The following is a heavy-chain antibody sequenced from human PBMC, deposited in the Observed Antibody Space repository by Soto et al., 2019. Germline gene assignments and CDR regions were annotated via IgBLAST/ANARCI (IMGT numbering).Heavy chain of an antibody. V-gene: IGHV4-59*01. Sequence: SETLSLTCTVSGGSISSYYWSWIRQPPGKGLEWIGYIYYSGSTNYNPSLKSRVTISVDTSKNQFSLKLSSVTAADTAVYYCARVGSWKSYDFWSGPDYYGMDVWGQGTKVTVYS. J-gene: IGHJ6*02. CDR3: ARVGSWKSYDFWSGPDYYGMDV. CDR1: GGSISSYY. D-gene: IGHD3-3*01. CDR2: IYYSGST.